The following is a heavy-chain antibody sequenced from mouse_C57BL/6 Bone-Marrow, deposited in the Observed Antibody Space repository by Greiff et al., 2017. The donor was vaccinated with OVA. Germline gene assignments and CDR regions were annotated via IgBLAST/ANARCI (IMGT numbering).Heavy chain of an antibody. CDR2: IRNKANNHAT. J-gene: IGHJ3*01. CDR1: GFTFSDAW. V-gene: IGHV6-6*01. D-gene: IGHD2-1*01. Sequence: EVQRVQSGGGLVQPGGSMKLSCAASGFTFSDAWMDWVRQSPEQGLEWVAEIRNKANNHATYYAESVKGRFTISRDDSKSSVYLQMNSLRAEDTGIYYCTSSYYGNYEGFAYCGQGTLITVSA. CDR3: TSSYYGNYEGFAY.